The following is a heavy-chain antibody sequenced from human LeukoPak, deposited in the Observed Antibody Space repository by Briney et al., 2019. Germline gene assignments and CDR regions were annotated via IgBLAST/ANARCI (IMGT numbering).Heavy chain of an antibody. CDR1: GYTFTNYY. CDR2: INPSGGST. V-gene: IGHV1-46*01. D-gene: IGHD3-16*01. J-gene: IGHJ4*02. CDR3: ARVERGGVLVV. Sequence: ASVKVSCKASGYTFTNYYIHWVRQAPGQGLECMGIINPSGGSTSYAQKFQGRVTITADKSTTTVSIDLRSLRSDDTAVYYCARVERGGVLVVWGPGTLVIVSS.